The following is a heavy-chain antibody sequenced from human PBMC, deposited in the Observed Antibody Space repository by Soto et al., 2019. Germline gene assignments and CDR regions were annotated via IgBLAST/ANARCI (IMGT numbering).Heavy chain of an antibody. D-gene: IGHD6-19*01. J-gene: IGHJ5*02. CDR2: IWYDGSNK. CDR3: AREAGTWHLPLNWFDP. V-gene: IGHV3-33*08. CDR1: GFTFSSYG. Sequence: PGGSLRLSCAASGFTFSSYGMHWVRQAPGKGLEWVAVIWYDGSNKYYADSVKGRFTISRDNAKNSLYLQMNSLRDEDTAVYYCAREAGTWHLPLNWFDPWGQGTLVTVSS.